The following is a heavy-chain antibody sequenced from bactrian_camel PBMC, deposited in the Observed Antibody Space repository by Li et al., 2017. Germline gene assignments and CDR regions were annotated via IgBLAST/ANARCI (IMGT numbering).Heavy chain of an antibody. J-gene: IGHJ4*01. D-gene: IGHD5*01. Sequence: VQLVESGGGSVQAGENLKLSCTVRGFTFDESDMGWYRQAPGSECELVSTIAETGTTYYAASVKGRFTISLDNAKNTVYLQMNSLKPEDTAMYYCEIDCPKGWGPEDTYWGQGTQVTVS. V-gene: IGHV3S60*01. CDR1: GFTFDESD. CDR2: IAETGTT. CDR3: EIDCPKGWGPEDTY.